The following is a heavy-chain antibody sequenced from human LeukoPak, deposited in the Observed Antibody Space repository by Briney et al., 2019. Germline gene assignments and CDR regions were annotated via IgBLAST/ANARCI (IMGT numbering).Heavy chain of an antibody. J-gene: IGHJ6*02. CDR1: GFTFSSYS. Sequence: GSLRLSCAASGFTFSSYSMNWVRQAPGKGLEWVSSISSSSSYIYYADSVKGRFTISRDNAKNSLYLQMNSLRAEDTAVYYCASPVPDYGDYASHYGMDVWGQGTTVTVSS. CDR2: ISSSSSYI. V-gene: IGHV3-21*03. CDR3: ASPVPDYGDYASHYGMDV. D-gene: IGHD4-17*01.